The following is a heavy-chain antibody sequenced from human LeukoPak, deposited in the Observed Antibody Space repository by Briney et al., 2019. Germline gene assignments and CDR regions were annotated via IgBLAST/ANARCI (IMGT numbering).Heavy chain of an antibody. V-gene: IGHV3-74*01. CDR1: GFTLSSSW. CDR2: ISPDGKT. CDR3: ARDVRGPHDF. Sequence: GGSLRLSCAASGFTLSSSWMHGVRQAPGRGLVWVSRISPDGKTDFADSVKGRFTISRDNAKNTLSLQMNSLRAEDTAVYRCARDVRGPHDFWGQGTLVTVSS. D-gene: IGHD2/OR15-2a*01. J-gene: IGHJ4*02.